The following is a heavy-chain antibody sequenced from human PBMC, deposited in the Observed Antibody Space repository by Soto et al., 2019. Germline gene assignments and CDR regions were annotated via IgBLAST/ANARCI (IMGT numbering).Heavy chain of an antibody. CDR3: AHTYPPAFDV. D-gene: IGHD3-16*01. CDR2: IYWDDDK. J-gene: IGHJ3*01. Sequence: SGPTLVNPTQTLTLTCTFSGFSLSTSKGGVGWIRQPPGKALEWLGIIYWDDDKRYSPSLNNRLSITKDTSRNQVVLTMTNVDPLDTATYYCAHTYPPAFDVWGQGTMVTVSS. V-gene: IGHV2-5*02. CDR1: GFSLSTSKGG.